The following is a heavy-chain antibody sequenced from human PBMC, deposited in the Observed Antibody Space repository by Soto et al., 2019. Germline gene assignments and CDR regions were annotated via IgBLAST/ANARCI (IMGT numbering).Heavy chain of an antibody. V-gene: IGHV1-2*04. CDR1: GYTFTGYY. CDR3: ARGEFGAAPHYAMDV. CDR2: INPNSGGT. J-gene: IGHJ6*02. Sequence: GASVKVSCKASGYTFTGYYMHWVRQAPGQGLEWMGWINPNSGGTNYAQKFQGWVTMTRDTSISTAYMELSRLRSDDTAVYYCARGEFGAAPHYAMDVWGQGTTVTVS. D-gene: IGHD6-6*01.